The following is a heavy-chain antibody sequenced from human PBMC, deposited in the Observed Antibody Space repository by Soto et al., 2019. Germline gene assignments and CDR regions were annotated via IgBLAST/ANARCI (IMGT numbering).Heavy chain of an antibody. D-gene: IGHD4-17*01. V-gene: IGHV4-30-2*01. J-gene: IGHJ5*02. CDR3: ARDYGDYQSGENWFDP. Sequence: SETLSLTCAVSGGSISSSGYSWSWIRQPPGKGLEWIGYIYHSGSTYYNPSLKSRVTISVDRSKNQFSLKLSSVTAADTAVYYCARDYGDYQSGENWFDPWGQGTLVTVSS. CDR1: GGSISSSGYS. CDR2: IYHSGST.